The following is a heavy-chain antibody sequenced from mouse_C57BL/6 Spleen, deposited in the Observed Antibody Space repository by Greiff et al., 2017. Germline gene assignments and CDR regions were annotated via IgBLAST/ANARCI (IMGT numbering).Heavy chain of an antibody. D-gene: IGHD1-1*01. Sequence: VQLQQSGPELVKPGASVKIPCKASGYTFTDYNMDWVKQSHGKSLEWIGDINPNNGGTIYNQKFKGKATLTVDKSSSTAYMELRSLTSEDTAVYYCARRPFITTVVDWYFDVWGTGTTVTVSS. CDR2: INPNNGGT. CDR3: ARRPFITTVVDWYFDV. CDR1: GYTFTDYN. V-gene: IGHV1-18*01. J-gene: IGHJ1*03.